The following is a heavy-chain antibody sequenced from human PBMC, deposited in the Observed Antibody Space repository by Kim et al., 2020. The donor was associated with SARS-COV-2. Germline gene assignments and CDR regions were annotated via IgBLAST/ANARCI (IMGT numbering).Heavy chain of an antibody. V-gene: IGHV3-9*01. CDR3: AKGDQGWAPLGYGLLGAFDI. J-gene: IGHJ3*02. D-gene: IGHD2-8*01. CDR1: GFTFGDYA. Sequence: GGSLRLSCAASGFTFGDYAMHWVRQAPGKGLEWVSGISWNSGSIGYADSVKGRFTISRDNAKNSLYLQMNSLRAEDTALYYCAKGDQGWAPLGYGLLGAFDIWGQGTMVTVSS. CDR2: ISWNSGSI.